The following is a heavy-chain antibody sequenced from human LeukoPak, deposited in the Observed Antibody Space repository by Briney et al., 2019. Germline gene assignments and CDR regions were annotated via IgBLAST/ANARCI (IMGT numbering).Heavy chain of an antibody. V-gene: IGHV3-30*04. D-gene: IGHD3-16*01. CDR3: ARDPRRGSPDYFDY. Sequence: GTSLRLSCAASGFTLNSYPMHWVRLAPGKGLEWLAVISYDGYTTLHADSVKGRFTISRDDSRDTLYLQMNSLRSEDTAVYYCARDPRRGSPDYFDYWGQGTLVTVST. CDR2: ISYDGYTT. CDR1: GFTLNSYP. J-gene: IGHJ4*02.